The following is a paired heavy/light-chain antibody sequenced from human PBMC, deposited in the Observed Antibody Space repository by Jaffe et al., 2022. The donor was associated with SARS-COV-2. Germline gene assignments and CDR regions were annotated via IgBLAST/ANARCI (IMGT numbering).Heavy chain of an antibody. V-gene: IGHV3-74*01. CDR1: GFTFNTYW. CDR3: ARGRYTNGDY. J-gene: IGHJ4*02. Sequence: EVQLVESGGGLVQPGGSLRLSCGASGFTFNTYWMHWVRQAPGKGLVWVSLISSDGSTKNYADSVKGRFTISRDNAKNTLYLQMNSLRADDTAVYYCARGRYTNGDYWGQGTLVTVSS. D-gene: IGHD1-1*01. CDR2: ISSDGSTK.
Light chain of an antibody. J-gene: IGLJ2*01. V-gene: IGLV2-8*01. CDR3: SSGVGNNNFYVV. CDR1: SSDVGGYVY. Sequence: QSALTQPPSASGSPGQSVTISCTGTSSDVGGYVYVSWYQQHPGKAPKLMIYEVNKRPSGVPDRFSGSKSGNTASLTVSGLQAEDEADYYCSSSGVGNNNFYVVFGGGTQLTVL. CDR2: EVN.